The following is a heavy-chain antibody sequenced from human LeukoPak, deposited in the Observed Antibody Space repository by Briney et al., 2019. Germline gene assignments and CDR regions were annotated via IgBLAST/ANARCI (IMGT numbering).Heavy chain of an antibody. D-gene: IGHD1-26*01. CDR1: GYTLTELS. J-gene: IGHJ4*02. CDR2: FDPEDGET. Sequence: ASVKVSCKVSGYTLTELSMHWVRQAPGKGLEWMGGFDPEDGETIYAQKFQGRVTMTEDTSTDTAYMELSSLRSEDTAVYYCATKFLSIVGATDFDYRGQGTLVTVSS. V-gene: IGHV1-24*01. CDR3: ATKFLSIVGATDFDY.